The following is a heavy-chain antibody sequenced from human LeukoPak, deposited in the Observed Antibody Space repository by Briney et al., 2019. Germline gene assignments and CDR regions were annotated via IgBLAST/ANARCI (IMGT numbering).Heavy chain of an antibody. CDR1: RFTFSNYG. V-gene: IGHV3-30*03. CDR2: ISYDGSNK. D-gene: IGHD5-18*01. CDR3: AHSHVDTAMGPFDY. J-gene: IGHJ4*02. Sequence: GGSLRLSCAASRFTFSNYGMHWVRQAPGKGLEWVAVISYDGSNKYYADSVKGRFTISRDNSKNTLYLQMNSLRAEDTAVYYCAHSHVDTAMGPFDYWGQGTLVTVSS.